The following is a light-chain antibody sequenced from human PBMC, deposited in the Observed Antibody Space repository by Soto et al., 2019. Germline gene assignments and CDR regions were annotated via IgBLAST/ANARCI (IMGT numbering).Light chain of an antibody. V-gene: IGKV3-20*01. CDR3: QQYDSWPPSYT. J-gene: IGKJ2*01. CDR2: GAS. CDR1: QSVSSSS. Sequence: EIVLTQSPGTLSLSPGERATLSCRASQSVSSSSLAWYQQRRGQAPRLLIHGASSRATGIPDRFSGSGSGTDFTLTISRLEPEDFAVYYCQQYDSWPPSYTFGQGTKVDIK.